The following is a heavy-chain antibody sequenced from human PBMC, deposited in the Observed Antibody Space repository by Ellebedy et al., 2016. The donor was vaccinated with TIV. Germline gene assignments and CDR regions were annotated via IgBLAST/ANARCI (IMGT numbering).Heavy chain of an antibody. CDR3: ARGFQTDY. CDR1: GFTFSTYS. Sequence: GESLKISXAASGFTFSTYSMNWVRQAPGKGLEWVAFIRSSTNSISYADSVKGRFTISRDDAENSLYLQMNSLRAEDTAVYYCARGFQTDYWGHGTLVTVPS. J-gene: IGHJ4*01. V-gene: IGHV3-48*01. CDR2: IRSSTNSI.